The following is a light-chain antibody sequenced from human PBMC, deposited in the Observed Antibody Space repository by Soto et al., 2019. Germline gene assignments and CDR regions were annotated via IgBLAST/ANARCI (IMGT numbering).Light chain of an antibody. CDR2: DTN. J-gene: IGLJ2*01. CDR1: TGTVTSGHY. V-gene: IGLV7-46*01. Sequence: QAVVTQEPSLTVSPGGTVTLTCGSRTGTVTSGHYPFWFQQKAGQAPRTLIYDTNKRHSWTPARFSGSLLGGKAALTLSTAQPEDEADYYCLLSYSGARGVFGGGTKLTVL. CDR3: LLSYSGARGV.